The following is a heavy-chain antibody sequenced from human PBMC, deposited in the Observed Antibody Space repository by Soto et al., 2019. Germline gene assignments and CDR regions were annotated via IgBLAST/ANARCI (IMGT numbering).Heavy chain of an antibody. CDR3: ARDLDYSGSYGNDAFDI. V-gene: IGHV3-21*01. CDR1: GFTFSSYS. Sequence: EVQLVESGGGLVKPGGSLRLSCAASGFTFSSYSMNWVRQAPGKGLEWVSSISSSSSYIYYADSVKGRFTISRDNAKNSLYLQMNSLRADDTAVYYCARDLDYSGSYGNDAFDIWGQGTMVTVSS. CDR2: ISSSSSYI. D-gene: IGHD1-26*01. J-gene: IGHJ3*02.